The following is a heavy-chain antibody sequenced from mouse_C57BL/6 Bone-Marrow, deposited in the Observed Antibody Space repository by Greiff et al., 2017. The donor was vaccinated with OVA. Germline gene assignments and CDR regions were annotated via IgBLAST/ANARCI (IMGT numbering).Heavy chain of an antibody. CDR3: ARGDYPFAY. V-gene: IGHV1-69*01. CDR1: GYTFTSYW. D-gene: IGHD2-4*01. CDR2: IDPSDSYT. J-gene: IGHJ3*01. Sequence: VQLQQPGAELVMPGASVKLSCKASGYTFTSYWMHWVKQRPGQGLEWIGEIDPSDSYTNYNQKLKGKSTLTVDKSSSTAYMQLSSLTSEDSAVYYCARGDYPFAYWGQGTLVTVSA.